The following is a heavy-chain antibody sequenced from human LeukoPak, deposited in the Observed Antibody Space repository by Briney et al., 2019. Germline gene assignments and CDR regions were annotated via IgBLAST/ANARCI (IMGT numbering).Heavy chain of an antibody. CDR1: GGSINRY. CDR2: ISGSGTI. J-gene: IGHJ5*02. Sequence: SETLSLTCTVSGGSINRYWSWIRQPAGKGLEWIGRISGSGTITYNPALQSRLSISIDTSKNQFSLKLMSVTAADTAVYYCARDSGTTGEVKFDPWGQGTLVTVSS. CDR3: ARDSGTTGEVKFDP. D-gene: IGHD3-10*01. V-gene: IGHV4-4*07.